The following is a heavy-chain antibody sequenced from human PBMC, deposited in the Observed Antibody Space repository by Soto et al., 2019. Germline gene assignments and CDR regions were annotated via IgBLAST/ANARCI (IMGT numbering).Heavy chain of an antibody. J-gene: IGHJ6*02. CDR3: ARGRDYYGMDV. CDR2: IYYRGNT. CDR1: GGSISSDDYY. V-gene: IGHV4-31*03. D-gene: IGHD3-10*01. Sequence: PSETLSLTCTVSGGSISSDDYYWNWIRQRPGKGLEWIGNIYYRGNTNYNPSLKSRIIMSMDVSENQFSLKLTSVTAADTAVYYCARGRDYYGMDVWGQGTTVTVSS.